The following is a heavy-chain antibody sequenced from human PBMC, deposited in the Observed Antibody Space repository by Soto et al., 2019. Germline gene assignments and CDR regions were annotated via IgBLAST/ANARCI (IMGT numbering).Heavy chain of an antibody. Sequence: QVQLQESGPGLVKPSETLSLTCTVSGGSMRGQHWSWIRQPPGKGLEWIGHHSDSTNYNHSLKSRITISTDASENHFSLKVSSVTAADTAVYYCATYTVGEGGRGYWGQGTLVTVSS. CDR3: ATYTVGEGGRGY. CDR1: GGSMRGQH. J-gene: IGHJ4*02. D-gene: IGHD3-16*01. CDR2: HHSDST. V-gene: IGHV4-4*08.